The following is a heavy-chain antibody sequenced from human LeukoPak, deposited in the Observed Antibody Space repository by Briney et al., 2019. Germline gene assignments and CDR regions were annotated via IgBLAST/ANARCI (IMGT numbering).Heavy chain of an antibody. CDR1: GFNFSSYW. CDR3: ANDPLFDY. Sequence: GGSLRLSCAASGFNFSSYWMSWVRQVPGKRLEWVANIEHDGGEKYYVDSVKGRFTISRDNAKSSVYLRMNSLRAEDTAVYYCANDPLFDYWGQGTLVTVSS. J-gene: IGHJ4*02. CDR2: IEHDGGEK. V-gene: IGHV3-7*03.